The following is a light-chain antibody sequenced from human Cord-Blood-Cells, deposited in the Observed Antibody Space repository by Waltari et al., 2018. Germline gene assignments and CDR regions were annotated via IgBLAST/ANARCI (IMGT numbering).Light chain of an antibody. CDR1: QCLSGSY. CDR2: GAS. CDR3: QQYVSSPGT. J-gene: IGKJ1*01. V-gene: IGKV3-20*01. Sequence: EIGLTQSLGTLPLTPGERVTLSCRASQCLSGSYLSWSQQNPGQTPRLLMYGASSRATVIPYRCSGSGSGTDFTRTSSRLEPEDFGVYYCQQYVSSPGTFCQGTKVEIK.